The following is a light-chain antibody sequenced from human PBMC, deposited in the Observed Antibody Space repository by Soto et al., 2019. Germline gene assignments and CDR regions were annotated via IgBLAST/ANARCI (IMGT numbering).Light chain of an antibody. CDR3: QQYGSSPPWT. J-gene: IGKJ1*01. V-gene: IGKV3-20*01. CDR1: QSVSNNY. Sequence: EIVLTQSPATLSLSPWERATLSCRASQSVSNNYLAWYQQKPGQAPRLLIYGASNRATGIPDRFSGSGSGTDFTLTISRLEPEDFAVYYCQQYGSSPPWTFGQGTKVDNK. CDR2: GAS.